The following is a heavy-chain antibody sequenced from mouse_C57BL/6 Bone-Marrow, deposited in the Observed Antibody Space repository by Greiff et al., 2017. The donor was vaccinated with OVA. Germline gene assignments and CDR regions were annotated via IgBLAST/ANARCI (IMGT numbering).Heavy chain of an antibody. CDR3: ARSDYDYFDY. CDR1: GFTFSDYG. V-gene: IGHV5-17*01. CDR2: ISSGSSTT. Sequence: EVHLVESGGGLVKPGGSLKLSCAASGFTFSDYGMHWVRQAPEKGLEWVAYISSGSSTTYYADTVKGRFTISRDNAKNTLFLQMTSLRSEDTAMDYCARSDYDYFDYWGQGTTLTVSS. D-gene: IGHD2-4*01. J-gene: IGHJ2*01.